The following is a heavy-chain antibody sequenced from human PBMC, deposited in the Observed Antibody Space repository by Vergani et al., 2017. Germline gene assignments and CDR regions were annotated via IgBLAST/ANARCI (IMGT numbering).Heavy chain of an antibody. CDR2: IKSDGSIT. Sequence: EVQLVESGGGLIHPGGSLRLSCEGSGFSFSGYWMHWVRQSPEKGLVWVSRIKSDGSITNYADSVKGRFTISRDNAKNTLYLEMNSLRGDDTAIYYCVRARCSGPCFMSNWFDAWGQGTLVNVSS. J-gene: IGHJ5*01. V-gene: IGHV3-74*01. D-gene: IGHD5-12*01. CDR1: GFSFSGYW. CDR3: VRARCSGPCFMSNWFDA.